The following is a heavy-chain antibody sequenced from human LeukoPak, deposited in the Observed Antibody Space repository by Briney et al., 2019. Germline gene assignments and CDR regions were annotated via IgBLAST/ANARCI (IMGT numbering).Heavy chain of an antibody. CDR2: IYTRGST. D-gene: IGHD3-22*01. J-gene: IGHJ4*02. V-gene: IGHV4-4*09. CDR3: ATVSVISTVSDH. CDR1: GGSISDYY. Sequence: PSETLSLTCTVSGGSISDYYWSWIRQPPGKGLEWIGYIYTRGSTNYNPSLKRRVTISADTSKNQFSLKMTSVAAAGTAVYYCATVSVISTVSDHWGQGTLVTVSS.